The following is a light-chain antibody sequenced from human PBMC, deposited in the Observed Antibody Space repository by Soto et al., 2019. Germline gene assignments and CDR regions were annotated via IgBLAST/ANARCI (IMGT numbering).Light chain of an antibody. Sequence: QPVLTQPPSASGTPGQRVTISCSGSSSNIGSNTVNWYQQLPGTAPKLLIYSNNQRPSGVPDRFSGSKSGTSASLAISVLQSEDEADYYCAAWDDSLNGRVFGTGTKLTVL. J-gene: IGLJ1*01. CDR1: SSNIGSNT. CDR2: SNN. CDR3: AAWDDSLNGRV. V-gene: IGLV1-44*01.